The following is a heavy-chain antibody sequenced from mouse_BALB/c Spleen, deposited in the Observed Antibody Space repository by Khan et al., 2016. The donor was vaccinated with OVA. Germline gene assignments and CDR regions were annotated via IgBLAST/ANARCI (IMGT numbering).Heavy chain of an antibody. D-gene: IGHD1-1*01. Sequence: EVELVEPGGDLVKSGGSLKLSCAASGFTFSGYGMSWVRQTPEKRLEWVATISSGGSFTYYLDSVKGRFTISRDSAKNTLYLQMSSLRSEDTAMYYCARTPGYYGSNYFAYWGQGTTLTVSS. CDR2: ISSGGSFT. CDR3: ARTPGYYGSNYFAY. CDR1: GFTFSGYG. V-gene: IGHV5-9-3*01. J-gene: IGHJ2*01.